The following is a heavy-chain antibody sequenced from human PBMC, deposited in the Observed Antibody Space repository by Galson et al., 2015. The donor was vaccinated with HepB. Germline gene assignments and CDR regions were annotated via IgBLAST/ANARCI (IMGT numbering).Heavy chain of an antibody. J-gene: IGHJ4*02. V-gene: IGHV3-73*01. Sequence: SLRLSCAASGFTFSGSAIHWVRQASGRGPEWIGHIRSKATNYAALYVPSLKGRFTISRDDSKNMAYLQMNSLRVEDTAVYSCVTDYIGFWGQGTLVTVSS. D-gene: IGHD2-21*02. CDR1: GFTFSGSA. CDR2: IRSKATNYAA. CDR3: VTDYIGF.